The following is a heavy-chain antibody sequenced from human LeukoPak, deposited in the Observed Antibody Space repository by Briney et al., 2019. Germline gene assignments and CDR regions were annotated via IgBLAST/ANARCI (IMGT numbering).Heavy chain of an antibody. CDR1: GGSFSGYY. CDR3: ASSGGYGSGSYPAHYYYYMDV. Sequence: SETLSLTCAVYGGSFSGYYWSWIRQPPGKGLEWIGYIYYSGSTNYNPSLKSRVTISVDTSKNQFSLKLSSVTAADTAVYYCASSGGYGSGSYPAHYYYYMDVWGKGTTVTISS. J-gene: IGHJ6*03. CDR2: IYYSGST. V-gene: IGHV4-59*01. D-gene: IGHD3-10*01.